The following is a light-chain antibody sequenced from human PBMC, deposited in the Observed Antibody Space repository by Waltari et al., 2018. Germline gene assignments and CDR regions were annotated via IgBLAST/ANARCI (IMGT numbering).Light chain of an antibody. J-gene: IGKJ2*03. CDR1: QSVSSSY. V-gene: IGKV4-1*01. CDR3: HQYYNTPYS. CDR2: WAS. Sequence: EIVLTQSPGTLSLSPGERATLSCRASQSVSSSYLAWYQQKPGQPPNLLSYWASTRKSGVPDRFSGSGSGTDFTLTISTLQAEDVAVYYCHQYYNTPYSYGQGTKLEIK.